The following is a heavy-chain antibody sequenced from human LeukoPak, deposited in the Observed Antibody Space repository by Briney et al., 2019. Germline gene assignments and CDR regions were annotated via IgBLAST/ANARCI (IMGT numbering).Heavy chain of an antibody. Sequence: PSETLSLTCTVSGGSISSYYWSWIRQPPGKGLEWIGYIYYSGSTNYNPSLKSRVTISVDTSKNQFSLKLSSVTAADTAVYYCARSDYGGNSPNLDYWGQGTLVTVSS. V-gene: IGHV4-59*12. CDR3: ARSDYGGNSPNLDY. J-gene: IGHJ4*02. D-gene: IGHD4-23*01. CDR1: GGSISSYY. CDR2: IYYSGST.